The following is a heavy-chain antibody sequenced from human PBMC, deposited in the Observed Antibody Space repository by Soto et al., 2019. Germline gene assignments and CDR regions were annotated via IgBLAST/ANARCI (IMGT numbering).Heavy chain of an antibody. CDR1: GYTFTSYG. CDR3: AREPNYFNY. V-gene: IGHV1-18*01. CDR2: ISAYNGNT. J-gene: IGHJ4*02. Sequence: QVQLVQSGAEVKKPGASVKVSCKASGYTFTSYGISWLRQAPGQGLVWMGWISAYNGNTNYAQKLRGRVTMTTDRSTSTAYMQLTRLRSHDPAVYYCAREPNYFNYWGQGTLGNVSA.